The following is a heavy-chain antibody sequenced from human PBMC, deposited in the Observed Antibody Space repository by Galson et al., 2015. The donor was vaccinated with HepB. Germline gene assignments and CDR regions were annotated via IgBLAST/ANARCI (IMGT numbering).Heavy chain of an antibody. D-gene: IGHD3-10*01. CDR1: GFSFEDYT. J-gene: IGHJ6*02. Sequence: SLRLSCAASGFSFEDYTMHWVRHAPGKGLEWVSLINWDGSQIYYGDSVKGRFTVSRDNSKSSLFLQMNSLRPDDTAVYYCVTTMAVEVYYYALDVWGHGTTVTVSS. CDR3: VTTMAVEVYYYALDV. CDR2: INWDGSQI. V-gene: IGHV3-43*01.